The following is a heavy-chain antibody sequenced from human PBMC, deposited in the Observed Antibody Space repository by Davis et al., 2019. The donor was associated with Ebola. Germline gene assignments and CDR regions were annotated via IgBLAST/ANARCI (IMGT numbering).Heavy chain of an antibody. D-gene: IGHD3-22*01. CDR3: ARGGDSSGMDAFDI. Sequence: PGGSLRLSCTASGFTFGDYAMSWVRQAPGKGLEWVANIKQDGSEKYYVDSVKGRFTISRDNAKNSLYLQMNSLRAEDTAVYYCARGGDSSGMDAFDIWGQGTMVTVSS. J-gene: IGHJ3*02. CDR2: IKQDGSEK. CDR1: GFTFGDYA. V-gene: IGHV3-7*01.